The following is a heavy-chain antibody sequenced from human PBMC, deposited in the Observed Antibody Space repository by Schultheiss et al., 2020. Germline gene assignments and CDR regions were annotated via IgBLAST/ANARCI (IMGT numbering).Heavy chain of an antibody. D-gene: IGHD4-17*01. J-gene: IGHJ6*02. Sequence: ESLKISCAASGFTFSSYSMNWVRQAPGKGLEWVSYISSSSSTIYYADSVKGRFTISRDNAKNSLYLQMNSLRDEDTAVYYCARVSGDYVTYYYYGMDVWGQGTTVTVSS. CDR3: ARVSGDYVTYYYYGMDV. V-gene: IGHV3-48*02. CDR2: ISSSSSTI. CDR1: GFTFSSYS.